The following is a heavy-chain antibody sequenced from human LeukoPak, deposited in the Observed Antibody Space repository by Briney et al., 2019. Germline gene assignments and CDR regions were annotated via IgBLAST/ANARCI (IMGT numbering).Heavy chain of an antibody. V-gene: IGHV1-24*01. CDR3: ATGRGYYFHY. Sequence: ASVKVSCKVSGYTLIELSMHWVCQVPGKGVEWMGGFDHEDGETVYAETFQARVTMTEDTSTDTAHMELSNVTSGDTAIYYCATGRGYYFHYWGQGTLVIVSS. CDR1: GYTLIELS. J-gene: IGHJ4*02. CDR2: FDHEDGET.